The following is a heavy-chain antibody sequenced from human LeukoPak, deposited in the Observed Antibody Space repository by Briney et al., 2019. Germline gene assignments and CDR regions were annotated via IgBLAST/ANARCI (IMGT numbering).Heavy chain of an antibody. Sequence: GGSLRLSCAASGLTFSSYAMSWVRQAPGKGLEWVSAISGSGGSTYYADSVKGRFTISRDNSKNTLYLQMNSLRAEDTAVYYCAKAPTQYCSSTSCYAYFDYWGQGTLVTVSS. D-gene: IGHD2-2*01. CDR3: AKAPTQYCSSTSCYAYFDY. J-gene: IGHJ4*02. CDR1: GLTFSSYA. V-gene: IGHV3-23*01. CDR2: ISGSGGST.